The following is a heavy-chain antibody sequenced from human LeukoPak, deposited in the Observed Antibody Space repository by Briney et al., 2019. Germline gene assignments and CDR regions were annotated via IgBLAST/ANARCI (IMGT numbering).Heavy chain of an antibody. Sequence: ASVKVSCKASGGTFSSYAISWVRQAPGQGLEWMGGIISIFGTANYAQKFQGRVTITTDESTSTAYMELSSLRSEDTAAYYCARVATTKSFDYWGQGTLVTVSS. CDR1: GGTFSSYA. D-gene: IGHD5-12*01. J-gene: IGHJ4*02. CDR3: ARVATTKSFDY. CDR2: IISIFGTA. V-gene: IGHV1-69*05.